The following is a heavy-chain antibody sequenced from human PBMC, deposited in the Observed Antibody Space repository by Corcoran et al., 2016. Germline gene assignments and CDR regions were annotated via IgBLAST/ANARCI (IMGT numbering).Heavy chain of an antibody. CDR2: INAGTGNT. V-gene: IGHV1-3*01. Sequence: QVQLVQSGAEVKEPGASVKVSCKASGYTFTDYAIQWVRQAPGQRLEWMGWINAGTGNTRYSQNFQGRVTITRDASATTAYMELSRLRSEDTAVDDCSTSIWGRGPSSYYVYYWGQGTLVTVAS. CDR1: GYTFTDYA. CDR3: STSIWGRGPSSYYVYY. J-gene: IGHJ4*02. D-gene: IGHD3-10*01.